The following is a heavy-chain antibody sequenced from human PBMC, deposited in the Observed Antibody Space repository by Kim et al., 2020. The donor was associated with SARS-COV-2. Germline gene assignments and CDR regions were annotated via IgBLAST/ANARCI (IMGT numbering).Heavy chain of an antibody. Sequence: GGSLRLSCAASGFTFSSYAMSWVRQAPGKGLEWVSAISGSGGSTYYADSVKGRFTISRDNSKNTLYLQMNSLRAEDTAVYYCATEGWFGEFLIIDAFDIWGQGTMVTVSS. CDR3: ATEGWFGEFLIIDAFDI. CDR1: GFTFSSYA. D-gene: IGHD3-10*01. CDR2: ISGSGGST. J-gene: IGHJ3*02. V-gene: IGHV3-23*01.